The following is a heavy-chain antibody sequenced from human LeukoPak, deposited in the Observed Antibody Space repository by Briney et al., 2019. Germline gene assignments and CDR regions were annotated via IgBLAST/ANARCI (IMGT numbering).Heavy chain of an antibody. V-gene: IGHV4-34*01. J-gene: IGHJ3*02. Sequence: PSETLSLTCAVYGGSFSGYYWSWIRQPPGKGLEWIGEINHSGSTNYNPSLKSRVTISVDTSKNQFSLKLSSVTAADTAVYYCARRSVPAARGGAFDIWGQGTMVTVSS. CDR2: INHSGST. D-gene: IGHD2-2*01. CDR3: ARRSVPAARGGAFDI. CDR1: GGSFSGYY.